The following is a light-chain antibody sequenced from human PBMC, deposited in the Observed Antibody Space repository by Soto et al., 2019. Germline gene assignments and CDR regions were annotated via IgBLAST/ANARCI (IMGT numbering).Light chain of an antibody. J-gene: IGKJ1*01. V-gene: IGKV1-27*01. CDR1: QGIRTY. CDR3: QKYGSAPCT. CDR2: SAS. Sequence: IQMTQSPSSLSASVGDRVTITCRASQGIRTYLAWYQQKPGKVPKLLIFSASTLQSGVPPRFSGSGSGTDFTLTISRLQPEDVASYYCQKYGSAPCTFGQGTKVEIK.